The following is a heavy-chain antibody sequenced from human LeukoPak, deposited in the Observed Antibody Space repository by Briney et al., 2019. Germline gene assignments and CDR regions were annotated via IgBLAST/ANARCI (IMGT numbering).Heavy chain of an antibody. J-gene: IGHJ4*02. CDR1: GYTFSSYG. D-gene: IGHD6-19*01. Sequence: ASVTVSCKASGYTFSSYGISWVRQAPGQGLEWMGWISAYNGNTYYAQNLQGRVTMTTDTSTNTAYMELRSLRSDDTAVYYCARDLKRGYSSGRYSWGTGSSKDYWGQGTLVTVSS. CDR3: ARDLKRGYSSGRYSWGTGSSKDY. CDR2: ISAYNGNT. V-gene: IGHV1-18*01.